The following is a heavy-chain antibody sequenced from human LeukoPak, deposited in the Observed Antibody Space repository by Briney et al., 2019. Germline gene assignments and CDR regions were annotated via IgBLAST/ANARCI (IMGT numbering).Heavy chain of an antibody. J-gene: IGHJ4*02. CDR2: IRLKGDSYTP. Sequence: GGSLRLACAASGFTFSSYWMNWVRQAPGKGLEWVGRIRLKGDSYTPEYAASVKGRFTISRDDSKNSLYLQMNSLKTEDTAVYYCARAGGYCSGGSCYGYYFDYWGQGTLVTVSS. V-gene: IGHV3-72*01. CDR3: ARAGGYCSGGSCYGYYFDY. CDR1: GFTFSSYW. D-gene: IGHD2-15*01.